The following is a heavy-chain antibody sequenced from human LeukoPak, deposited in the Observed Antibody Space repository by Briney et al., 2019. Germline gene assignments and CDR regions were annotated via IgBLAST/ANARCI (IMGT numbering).Heavy chain of an antibody. D-gene: IGHD2-2*01. CDR2: IRYDGSNK. Sequence: GGSLRLSCAASGFTFSSYGMHWVRQAPGKGLERVAFIRYDGSNKYYADSVKGRFTISRDNSKNTLYLQMNSLRAEDTAVYYCAKDADIVVVPAASVDYWGQGTLVTVSS. V-gene: IGHV3-30*02. CDR3: AKDADIVVVPAASVDY. J-gene: IGHJ4*02. CDR1: GFTFSSYG.